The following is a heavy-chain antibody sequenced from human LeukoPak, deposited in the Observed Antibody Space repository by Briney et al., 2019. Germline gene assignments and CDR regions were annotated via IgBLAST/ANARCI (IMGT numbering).Heavy chain of an antibody. CDR2: IHNSGRT. V-gene: IGHV4-59*08. CDR3: ARHGTISSESYFDY. Sequence: SETLSLTCTVSGASISRSSWSWIRQSPGKGLEWIGYIHNSGRTNYNPSLKSRVTGFVDTSKNQVSLRLSSVTAADTAVYYCARHGTISSESYFDYWGQGALVTVSS. D-gene: IGHD1-14*01. CDR1: GASISRSS. J-gene: IGHJ4*02.